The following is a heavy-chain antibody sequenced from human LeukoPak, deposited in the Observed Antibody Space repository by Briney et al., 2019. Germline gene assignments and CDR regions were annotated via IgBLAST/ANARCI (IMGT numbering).Heavy chain of an antibody. CDR1: GGSVSGYY. Sequence: SETLSLTCTVSGGSVSGYYWSWIRQPPGKGLEWIGYIYYSGSTNYNPSLKSRVTISVDTSKNQFSLKLSSVTAADTAVYYCARGREWEPKVFDYWGQGTLVTVSS. V-gene: IGHV4-59*02. D-gene: IGHD1-26*01. CDR3: ARGREWEPKVFDY. CDR2: IYYSGST. J-gene: IGHJ4*02.